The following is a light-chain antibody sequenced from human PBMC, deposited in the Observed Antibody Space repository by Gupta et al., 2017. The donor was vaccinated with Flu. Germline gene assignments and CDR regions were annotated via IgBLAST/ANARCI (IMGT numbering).Light chain of an antibody. V-gene: IGKV1-17*01. J-gene: IGKJ1*01. CDR3: LQQVRSPWT. CDR1: QGIRDY. Sequence: DIQMTQSPSSLSASVGDTVTITCRASQGIRDYLGWYQQKPGRVPKALIYAAYDLHRGVPSRFSGSVSGTEFTLTITSLQAEDFATYYCLQQVRSPWTFGQGTTVDI. CDR2: AAY.